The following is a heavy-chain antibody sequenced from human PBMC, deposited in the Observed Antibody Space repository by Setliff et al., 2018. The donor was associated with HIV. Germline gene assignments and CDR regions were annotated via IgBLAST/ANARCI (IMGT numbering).Heavy chain of an antibody. V-gene: IGHV3-21*04. J-gene: IGHJ4*02. D-gene: IGHD6-19*01. Sequence: GGSLRLSCAASGFTFRNYKFNWVRQAPGRGLEWVSSISIGSGGAIDYADSVQGRFTISRDNSKNSLYLQMNNLRAEDTALYYCACLGHASGWYGEADFWGQGTLVTVSS. CDR2: ISIGSGGAI. CDR3: ACLGHASGWYGEADF. CDR1: GFTFRNYK.